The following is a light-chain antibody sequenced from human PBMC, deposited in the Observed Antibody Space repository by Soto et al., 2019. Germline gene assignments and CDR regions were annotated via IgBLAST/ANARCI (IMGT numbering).Light chain of an antibody. V-gene: IGLV2-14*01. Sequence: QSALTQPVSVSGSPGQSITISCTGTSSDVGGYNYVSWYQQYPGKVPKLMIYDVNNRPSGVSNRFSGSKSGNTASLTISGLQAEDEADYYCSSYTTSSTVVFGGGTKLTVL. CDR2: DVN. J-gene: IGLJ2*01. CDR1: SSDVGGYNY. CDR3: SSYTTSSTVV.